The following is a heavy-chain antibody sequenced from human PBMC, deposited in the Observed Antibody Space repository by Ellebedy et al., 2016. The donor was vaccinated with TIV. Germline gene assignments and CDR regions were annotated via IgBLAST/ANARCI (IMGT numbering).Heavy chain of an antibody. J-gene: IGHJ4*02. CDR1: GYTFTSYG. V-gene: IGHV1-18*01. CDR3: ARVSGSYYKSSSSAYFDY. Sequence: AASVKVSCKASGYTFTSYGINWVRQAPGQGLEWMGWISAYNGNTNYAQNLQGRVTMTTDTSTSTAFMDLRILRSDDTAVYYCARVSGSYYKSSSSAYFDYWGQGTLVTVSS. D-gene: IGHD1-26*01. CDR2: ISAYNGNT.